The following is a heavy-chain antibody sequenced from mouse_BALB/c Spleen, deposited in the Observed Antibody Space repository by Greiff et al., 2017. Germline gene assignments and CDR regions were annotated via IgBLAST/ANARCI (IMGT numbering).Heavy chain of an antibody. V-gene: IGHV1-4*01. CDR2: INPSSGYT. J-gene: IGHJ4*01. Sequence: VQLQESGAELARPGASVKMSCKASGYTFTSYTMHWVKQRPGQGLEWIGCINPSSGYTNYNQKFKDKATLTADKSSSSAYMQLSSLTSEDSAVYDCARGGGNYDAMDYWGQGTSVTVSS. CDR1: GYTFTSYT. D-gene: IGHD1-1*02. CDR3: ARGGGNYDAMDY.